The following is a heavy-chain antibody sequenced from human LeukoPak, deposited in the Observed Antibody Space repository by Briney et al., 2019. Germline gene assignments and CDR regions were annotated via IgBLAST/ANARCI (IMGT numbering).Heavy chain of an antibody. Sequence: GGSLRLSCAASGFTFSGYGMHWVRQAPGKGLEWVAFIRYDGSNKYYADSVKGRFIVSRDNSKNTLYLQMNSLRAEDTALYYCAKASRATLTTVINWFDPWGQGTLVTVSS. CDR1: GFTFSGYG. CDR3: AKASRATLTTVINWFDP. D-gene: IGHD1-26*01. J-gene: IGHJ5*02. V-gene: IGHV3-30*02. CDR2: IRYDGSNK.